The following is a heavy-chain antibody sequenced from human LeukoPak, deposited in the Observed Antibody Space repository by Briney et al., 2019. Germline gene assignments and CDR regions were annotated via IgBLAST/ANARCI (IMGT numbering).Heavy chain of an antibody. V-gene: IGHV3-13*01. CDR2: IGTAGDT. J-gene: IGHJ4*02. CDR3: TRSSYDSSGSYYFDY. D-gene: IGHD3-22*01. Sequence: GSLRLSCAASGFTFTGYDMHWVRQAIGKGLEWVSTIGTAGDTYYPGSVKGRFTSSRENARNSLYLHLNNLRAGDTAVYYCTRSSYDSSGSYYFDYWGQGTLVTVSS. CDR1: GFTFTGYD.